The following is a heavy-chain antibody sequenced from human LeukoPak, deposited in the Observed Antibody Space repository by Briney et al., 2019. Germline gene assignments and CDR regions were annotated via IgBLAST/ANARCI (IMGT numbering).Heavy chain of an antibody. J-gene: IGHJ4*02. CDR1: GYTFTSYG. CDR3: ARTRGYSYGRYFDY. CDR2: ISAYNGNT. V-gene: IGHV1-18*01. D-gene: IGHD5-18*01. Sequence: GASVKVSRKASGYTFTSYGISWVRQAPGQGLEWMGWISAYNGNTNHAQKLQGRVTMTTDTSTSTAYMELRSLRSDDTAVYYCARTRGYSYGRYFDYWGQGTLVTVSS.